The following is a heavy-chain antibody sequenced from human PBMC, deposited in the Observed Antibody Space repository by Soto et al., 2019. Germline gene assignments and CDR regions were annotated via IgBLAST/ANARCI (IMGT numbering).Heavy chain of an antibody. CDR3: ARLGWELLSGRRYFDY. V-gene: IGHV1-18*04. J-gene: IGHJ4*02. D-gene: IGHD1-26*01. CDR2: ISPYTGKT. CDR1: GYTFSDFA. Sequence: QVLLVQSGSEVKKAGASMKVSCQTSGYTFSDFALTWVRQVPDKGLEWLGWISPYTGKTNYAQRVHDRVALTNDTSTRTAYLELRSLTYDDTAVYYCARLGWELLSGRRYFDYWGQGTLVTVSS.